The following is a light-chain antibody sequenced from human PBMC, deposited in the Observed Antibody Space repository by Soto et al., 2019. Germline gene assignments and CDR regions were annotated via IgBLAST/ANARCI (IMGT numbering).Light chain of an antibody. V-gene: IGKV3-15*01. J-gene: IGKJ4*01. Sequence: EIVMTQSPATLSVSPGERATLSCRASQSLSSNFAWYQQKPGQAPRLLIYGASTRATGIPARFSGSGSGTEFTLTISSLQSEDFAVYYCQQYNNWPITFGGGTKVDIK. CDR1: QSLSSN. CDR3: QQYNNWPIT. CDR2: GAS.